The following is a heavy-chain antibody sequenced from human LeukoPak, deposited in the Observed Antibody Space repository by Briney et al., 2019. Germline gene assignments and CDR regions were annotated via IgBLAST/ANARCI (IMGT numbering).Heavy chain of an antibody. CDR3: AREAPGWSSGVYYFDY. Sequence: PGGSLRLSCAASGFTVSSNYMSWVRQAPGKGLEWVSVIYSGGGTYYADSVKGRFTISRDNSKNTLYLQMNSLRAEDTAVYYCAREAPGWSSGVYYFDYWGQGTLVTVSS. CDR2: IYSGGGT. J-gene: IGHJ4*02. V-gene: IGHV3-53*01. CDR1: GFTVSSNY. D-gene: IGHD6-19*01.